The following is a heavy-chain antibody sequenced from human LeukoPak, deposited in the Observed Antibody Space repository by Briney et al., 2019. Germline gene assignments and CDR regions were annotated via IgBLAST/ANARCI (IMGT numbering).Heavy chain of an antibody. CDR1: CGSVSSGSYY. Sequence: SETLSLTCTVSCGSVSSGSYYWSWIRQPAGNGLEWIGRIYTSGSTNYNASFKSGVTISVDTYKNQFSLKLSSVTAADTAVYYCARVVHDFGDYYYYMDVWGKGTTVTVSS. CDR2: IYTSGST. J-gene: IGHJ6*03. D-gene: IGHD3-3*01. V-gene: IGHV4-61*02. CDR3: ARVVHDFGDYYYYMDV.